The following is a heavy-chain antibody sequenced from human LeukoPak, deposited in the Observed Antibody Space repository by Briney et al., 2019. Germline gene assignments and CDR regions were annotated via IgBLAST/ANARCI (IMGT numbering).Heavy chain of an antibody. CDR2: IKRKTDDGTR. CDR3: ARVAEAAAFDS. Sequence: PGGSLRLSCAASGLTFSNAWMSWVRQAPGKGLEWVGRIKRKTDDGTRDYAAPVKGRFTISRDDSKNTLYLQMNSLKTEDTAVYYCARVAEAAAFDSWGQGTLVTVSS. J-gene: IGHJ4*02. D-gene: IGHD6-13*01. V-gene: IGHV3-15*01. CDR1: GLTFSNAW.